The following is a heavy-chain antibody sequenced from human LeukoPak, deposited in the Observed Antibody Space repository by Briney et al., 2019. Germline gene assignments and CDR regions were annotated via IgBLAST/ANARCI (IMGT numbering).Heavy chain of an antibody. V-gene: IGHV3-30-3*01. CDR2: ISYDGSNK. CDR3: ARDWRGPLDY. CDR1: GFTFSSYA. Sequence: GGSLRLSCAASGFTFSSYAMHWVRQAPGKGLEWVAVISYDGSNKYYADSVKGRFTISRDNAKNSLYLQMNSLRAEDTAVYYCARDWRGPLDYWGQGTLVTVSS. D-gene: IGHD3-3*01. J-gene: IGHJ4*02.